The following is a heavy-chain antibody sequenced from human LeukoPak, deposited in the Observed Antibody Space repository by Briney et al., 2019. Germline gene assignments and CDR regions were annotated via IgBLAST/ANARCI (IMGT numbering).Heavy chain of an antibody. Sequence: PGGSLRLSCAASGFTFSSYGMHWVRQAPGKGLEWVAVISYDGSNKYYADSVKGRFTISRDNSKNTLYLQMNSLRAEDTAVYCCAKPYDILTGYYQSGTGHFDYRGQGTLVTVSS. CDR2: ISYDGSNK. D-gene: IGHD3-9*01. V-gene: IGHV3-30*18. J-gene: IGHJ4*02. CDR1: GFTFSSYG. CDR3: AKPYDILTGYYQSGTGHFDY.